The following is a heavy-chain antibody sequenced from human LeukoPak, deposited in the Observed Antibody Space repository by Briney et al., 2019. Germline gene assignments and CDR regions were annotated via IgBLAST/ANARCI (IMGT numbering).Heavy chain of an antibody. D-gene: IGHD2-2*01. CDR1: GFTFNNYP. V-gene: IGHV3-23*01. CDR3: AKETIVVAPVERTFLDY. Sequence: GGSLRLSCAGSGFTFNNYPISWVRQTPGKGLEWVSAITGGADSTYYADSVKGRFTISRDNSKNTLYLQMNSLRAEDTAVYYCAKETIVVAPVERTFLDYWGQGTLVTVSS. CDR2: ITGGADST. J-gene: IGHJ4*02.